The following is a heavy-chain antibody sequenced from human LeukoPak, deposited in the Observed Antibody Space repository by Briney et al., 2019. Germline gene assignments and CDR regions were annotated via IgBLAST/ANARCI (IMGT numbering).Heavy chain of an antibody. J-gene: IGHJ4*02. CDR1: GVTFSAYS. CDR2: IGSSSSPI. CDR3: ARDQAYSFDY. D-gene: IGHD4-11*01. V-gene: IGHV3-48*01. Sequence: AGRSLRLSCAASGVTFSAYSMNWVRQAPEKGLEWVSYIGSSSSPIYYADSVKGRFTISRDNAKNSLYLQMDSLRAEDTAVYYCARDQAYSFDYWGQGTLVTVSS.